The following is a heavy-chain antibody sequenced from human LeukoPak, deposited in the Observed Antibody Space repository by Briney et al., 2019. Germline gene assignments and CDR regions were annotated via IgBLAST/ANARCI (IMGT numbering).Heavy chain of an antibody. J-gene: IGHJ6*03. D-gene: IGHD4-17*01. CDR2: IRYDGSNK. CDR1: GFTFSSYG. V-gene: IGHV3-30*02. CDR3: AKGSGYGDYGYYYYYYMDV. Sequence: GGSLRLTCAASGFTFSSYGMHWVRQAPGKGLEWVAFIRYDGSNKYYADSVKGRFTISRDNSKNTLYLQMNSLGAEDTAVYYCAKGSGYGDYGYYYYYYMDVWGKGTTVTISS.